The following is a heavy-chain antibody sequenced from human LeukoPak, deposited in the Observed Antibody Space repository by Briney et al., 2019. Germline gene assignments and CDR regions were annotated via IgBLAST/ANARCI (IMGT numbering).Heavy chain of an antibody. Sequence: PGGSLRLSCAASGFSFNDAWMSWVRQAPGKGLEWVASIDQHGRDKYFLDSVKGRFTISRDNSKSSLYLQMNSLRAEDTAVYYCVRGSGWFFGFWGQGSLVTVS. D-gene: IGHD6-19*01. CDR3: VRGSGWFFGF. V-gene: IGHV3-7*01. CDR2: IDQHGRDK. J-gene: IGHJ4*02. CDR1: GFSFNDAW.